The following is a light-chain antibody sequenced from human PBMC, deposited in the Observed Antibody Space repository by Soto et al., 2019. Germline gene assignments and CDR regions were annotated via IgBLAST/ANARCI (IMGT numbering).Light chain of an antibody. J-gene: IGKJ1*01. Sequence: DIQMTQSPSTLSGSVGDRFTITCRASQTISSWLAWYQQKPGKXPKXXIYKASSLESGVPSRFSGSGSGTELTITISSLQPDDFETYYCQQYNSYSRTFGQGTKVDIK. CDR1: QTISSW. CDR3: QQYNSYSRT. V-gene: IGKV1-5*03. CDR2: KAS.